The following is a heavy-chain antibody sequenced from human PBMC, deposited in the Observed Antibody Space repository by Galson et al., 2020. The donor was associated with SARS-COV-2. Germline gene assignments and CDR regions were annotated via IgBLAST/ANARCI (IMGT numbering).Heavy chain of an antibody. CDR2: INHSGST. D-gene: IGHD6-13*01. V-gene: IGHV4-34*01. CDR3: ASGPYSSSWEGLRNWFDP. J-gene: IGHJ5*02. Sequence: SQASETLSLTCAVYGGSFSGYYWSWIRQPPGKGLEWIGEINHSGSTNYNPSLKSRVTISVDTSKNQFSLKLSSVTAADTAVYYCASGPYSSSWEGLRNWFDPWGQGTLVTVPS. CDR1: GGSFSGYY.